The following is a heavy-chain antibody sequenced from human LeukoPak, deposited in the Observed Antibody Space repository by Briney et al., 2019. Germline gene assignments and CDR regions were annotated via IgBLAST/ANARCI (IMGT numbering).Heavy chain of an antibody. CDR2: TNHSGST. V-gene: IGHV4-34*01. Sequence: PSETLSLTRAVYGGSFSGYYWSWIRQPPGKGLEWIGETNHSGSTNYNPSLKSRVTISVDTSKNQFSPKLSSVTAADTAVYYCARGRKRSPYYYYYYYMDVWGKGTTVTVSS. CDR3: ARGRKRSPYYYYYYYMDV. CDR1: GGSFSGYY. J-gene: IGHJ6*03.